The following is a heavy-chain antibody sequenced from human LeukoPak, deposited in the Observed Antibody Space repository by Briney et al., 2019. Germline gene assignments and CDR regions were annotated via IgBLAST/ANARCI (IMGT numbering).Heavy chain of an antibody. Sequence: GGSLRLSCAASGFTFSTYWMTWVRQAPGKGLEWVANIKQGGSEKYYVHSVKGRFTISRDNSKNTLYLQMNSLRAEDTAVYYCARGITMVRGVIIPPYYFDYWGQGTLVTVSS. CDR2: IKQGGSEK. V-gene: IGHV3-7*04. D-gene: IGHD3-10*01. CDR1: GFTFSTYW. J-gene: IGHJ4*02. CDR3: ARGITMVRGVIIPPYYFDY.